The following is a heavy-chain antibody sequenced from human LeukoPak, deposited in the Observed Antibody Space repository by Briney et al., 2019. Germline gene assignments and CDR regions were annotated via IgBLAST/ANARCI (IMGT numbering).Heavy chain of an antibody. V-gene: IGHV4-59*01. D-gene: IGHD3-10*01. J-gene: IGHJ6*03. Sequence: PSETLSLTCTLSGASITDNYWTWVRQPPGRGLEWIGYIYYSGSTNYNPSLKSRVTISVDTSKNQFSLKLSSVTAADTAVYYCATRSGSTWRGYYYYYMDVWGKGTTVTVSS. CDR3: ATRSGSTWRGYYYYYMDV. CDR1: GASITDNY. CDR2: IYYSGST.